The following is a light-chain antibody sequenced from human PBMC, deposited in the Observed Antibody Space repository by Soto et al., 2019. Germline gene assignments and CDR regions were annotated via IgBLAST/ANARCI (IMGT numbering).Light chain of an antibody. CDR2: GAS. CDR1: QSVSANY. CDR3: HQYGTAPLT. J-gene: IGKJ3*01. V-gene: IGKV3-20*01. Sequence: EVVLTQSPGTLSLSPGERATLSCRASQSVSANYLAWYQQKRGQAPRLLIYGASSRATGIPDGFSGSGSGTDFTLTISRLEHEDFSVYYCHQYGTAPLTFGHGTKVDIK.